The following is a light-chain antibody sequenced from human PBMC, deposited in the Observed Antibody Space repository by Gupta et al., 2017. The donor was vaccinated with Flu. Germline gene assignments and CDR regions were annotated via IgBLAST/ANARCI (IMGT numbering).Light chain of an antibody. Sequence: EIVLTQSPVPLSLSPGERAPLSCMASQRVSSGYLAWSQQKLGQAHRLLIYDESRRANGIPDRFSGSGSGTDFTLTISRLEPEDLAVYYCQQYGRSLSFGGGTKVEIK. CDR2: DES. J-gene: IGKJ4*01. V-gene: IGKV3-20*01. CDR1: QRVSSGY. CDR3: QQYGRSLS.